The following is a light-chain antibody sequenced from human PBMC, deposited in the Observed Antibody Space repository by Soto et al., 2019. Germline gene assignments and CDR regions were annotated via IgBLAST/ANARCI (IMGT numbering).Light chain of an antibody. Sequence: EIVLTQSPATLSLSPGERATLSCRASQSVGSYLAWYQQKPGQAPSLLIYDASNRATGIPARFSGSGSGTDFTLTISSVEPEDLAVYYCQQRSNWPPTWTFGQGTKVEIK. CDR2: DAS. CDR3: QQRSNWPPTWT. CDR1: QSVGSY. J-gene: IGKJ1*01. V-gene: IGKV3-11*01.